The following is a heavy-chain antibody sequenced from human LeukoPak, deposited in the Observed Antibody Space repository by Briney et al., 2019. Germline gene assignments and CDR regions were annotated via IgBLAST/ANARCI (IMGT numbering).Heavy chain of an antibody. CDR3: ARGYYDRSGFLVAFDI. J-gene: IGHJ3*02. CDR2: ICSGGST. Sequence: PGGSLRHSCSASVFTVSSNYRSWVRQAPGKGLEWVSVICSGGSTYYADSVKGRFTVSRDNSKNRLYLPMHSLSAEDTAVYYCARGYYDRSGFLVAFDIWGKGTMVTVST. CDR1: VFTVSSNY. D-gene: IGHD3-22*01. V-gene: IGHV3-53*01.